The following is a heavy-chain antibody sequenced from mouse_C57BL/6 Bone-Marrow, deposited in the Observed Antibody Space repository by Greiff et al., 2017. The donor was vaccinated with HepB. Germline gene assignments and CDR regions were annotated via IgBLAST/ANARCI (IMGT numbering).Heavy chain of an antibody. V-gene: IGHV1-42*01. CDR3: ARNYYGLMDY. CDR1: GYSFTGYY. D-gene: IGHD1-2*01. CDR2: INPSTGGT. J-gene: IGHJ4*01. Sequence: VQLQQSGPELVKPGASVKISCKASGYSFTGYYMNWVKQSPEKSLEWIGEINPSTGGTTYNQKFKAKATLTVDKSSSTAYMQLKSLTSEDSAVYYCARNYYGLMDYWGQGTSVTVSS.